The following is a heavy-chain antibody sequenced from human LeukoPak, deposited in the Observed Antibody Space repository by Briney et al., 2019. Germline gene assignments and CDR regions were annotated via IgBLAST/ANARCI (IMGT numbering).Heavy chain of an antibody. CDR3: ARVHYWGEQIDY. CDR2: IKQDGSEK. J-gene: IGHJ4*02. D-gene: IGHD1/OR15-1a*01. V-gene: IGHV3-7*01. CDR1: GFKCSSYW. Sequence: GGFLRLSCARAGFKCSSYWMSWVRQAPGKWLEWVANIKQDGSEKYYVDSVKGRFTISRDNAKNSLYLQMNSLRAEDTAVYYCARVHYWGEQIDYWGQGTLVTVSS.